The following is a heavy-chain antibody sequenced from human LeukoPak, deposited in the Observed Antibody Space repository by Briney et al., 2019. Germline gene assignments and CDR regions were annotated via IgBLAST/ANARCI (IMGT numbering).Heavy chain of an antibody. D-gene: IGHD3-22*01. V-gene: IGHV1-24*01. J-gene: IGHJ4*02. CDR2: FDPEDGET. CDR3: ATAPYYYDSSGYPSVDY. CDR1: GYTLTELS. Sequence: GASVKVSCKVSGYTLTELSMHWVRQAPGKGLEWMGGFDPEDGETIYAQKFQGRVTMTEDTSTDTAYMELSSLRSEDTAVYYCATAPYYYDSSGYPSVDYWGQGTLVTVSS.